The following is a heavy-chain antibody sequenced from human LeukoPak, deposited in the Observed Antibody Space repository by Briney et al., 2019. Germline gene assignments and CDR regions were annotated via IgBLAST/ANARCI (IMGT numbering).Heavy chain of an antibody. Sequence: SETLSLTCTVSGVFISSGDYYWGWIRQPPGKGLEWIGNIYYSGSTNYHPSLKSRATMSVDTSKNQFSLKLSSVTAADTAVYYCARGGLVWFGELPYWGQGTLVTVSS. CDR1: GVFISSGDYY. D-gene: IGHD3-10*01. J-gene: IGHJ4*02. CDR2: IYYSGST. CDR3: ARGGLVWFGELPY. V-gene: IGHV4-39*07.